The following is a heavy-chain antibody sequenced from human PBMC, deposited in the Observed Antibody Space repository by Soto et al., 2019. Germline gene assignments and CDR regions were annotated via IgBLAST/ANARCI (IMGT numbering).Heavy chain of an antibody. CDR2: IYHSGST. J-gene: IGHJ6*02. D-gene: IGHD6-19*01. Sequence: QVQLVESGGGVVQPGRSLRLSCAASGFTFSSYGMHWVRQAPGKGLEWIGEIYHSGSTNYNPSLKSRVTISVDKSKNQFSLKLSSVTAADTAVYYCARSSGWAPPLSSVYGMDVWGQGTTVTVSS. CDR1: GFTFSSYG. V-gene: IGHV4-4*02. CDR3: ARSSGWAPPLSSVYGMDV.